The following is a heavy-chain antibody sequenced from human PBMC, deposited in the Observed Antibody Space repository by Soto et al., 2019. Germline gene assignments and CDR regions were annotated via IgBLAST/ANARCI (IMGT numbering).Heavy chain of an antibody. Sequence: PSGTLSLTCAVSGASISRIGFHWGWIRQPPGQGLEWIGSIYDAGTTFYNSSLKSRVTISADTTKNHSSLRLTSVPAADTAVYYCARRGSGHTFDYWGQGTLGTVSS. J-gene: IGHJ4*02. D-gene: IGHD3-10*01. V-gene: IGHV4-39*01. CDR3: ARRGSGHTFDY. CDR2: IYDAGTT. CDR1: GASISRIGFH.